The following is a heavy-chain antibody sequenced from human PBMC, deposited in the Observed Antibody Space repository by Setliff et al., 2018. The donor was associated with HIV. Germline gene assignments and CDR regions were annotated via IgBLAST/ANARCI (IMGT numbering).Heavy chain of an antibody. CDR1: GFTVSNNY. J-gene: IGHJ4*02. D-gene: IGHD3-22*01. Sequence: GGSLRLSCAASGFTVSNNYMSWVRQAPGKGLEWVSVIYDGGATYYGDSVKGRFTISRDNSKNTLHLQMNSLRAEDTAVYYCARVDYHDYNGYIDFWGQGTQVTVSS. CDR2: IYDGGAT. CDR3: ARVDYHDYNGYIDF. V-gene: IGHV3-66*02.